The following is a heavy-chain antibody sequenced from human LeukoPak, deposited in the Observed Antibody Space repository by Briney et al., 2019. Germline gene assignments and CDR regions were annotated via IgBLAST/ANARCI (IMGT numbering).Heavy chain of an antibody. CDR3: ARESGGDLGEAFDI. CDR1: GFTFSSYA. CDR2: ISSSSSTI. D-gene: IGHD1-26*01. J-gene: IGHJ3*02. V-gene: IGHV3-48*01. Sequence: GGSLRLSCAASGFTFSSYAMSWVRQAPGKGLEWVSYISSSSSTIYYADSVKGRFTISRDNAKNSLYLQLNSLRAEDTAVYYCARESGGDLGEAFDIWGQGTTVTVSS.